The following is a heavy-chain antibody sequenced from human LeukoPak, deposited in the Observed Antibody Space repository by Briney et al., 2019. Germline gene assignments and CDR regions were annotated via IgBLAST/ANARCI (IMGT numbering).Heavy chain of an antibody. Sequence: GGSLRLSCAASGFTFSSYAMSWVRQAPGKGLEWVSAISGSGGSTYYADSVKGRFTISRDNSKNTLYLQMNSLRAEDTAVYYCAKVTVLRYFDWLRNYFDYWGQGTLVTVS. CDR1: GFTFSSYA. J-gene: IGHJ4*02. V-gene: IGHV3-23*01. D-gene: IGHD3-9*01. CDR3: AKVTVLRYFDWLRNYFDY. CDR2: ISGSGGST.